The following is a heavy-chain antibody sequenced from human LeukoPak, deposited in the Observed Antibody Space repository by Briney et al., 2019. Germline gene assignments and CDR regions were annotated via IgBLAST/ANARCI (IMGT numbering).Heavy chain of an antibody. J-gene: IGHJ4*02. CDR2: IDWDDDK. V-gene: IGHV2-70*17. CDR1: GFSLSTPEMC. Sequence: ESGPALVKPTQTLTLTCTFSGFSLSTPEMCVTWIRQPPGKALEWLARIDWDDDKFYSPSLRTRLTISKDTPKNQVVLRMTNMDPVDTGTYYCARMTPDSPSFDYWGQGALITVPS. D-gene: IGHD2-15*01. CDR3: ARMTPDSPSFDY.